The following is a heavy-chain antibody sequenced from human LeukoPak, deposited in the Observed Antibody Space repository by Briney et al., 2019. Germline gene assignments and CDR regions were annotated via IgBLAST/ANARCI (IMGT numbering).Heavy chain of an antibody. CDR1: GYTLTSYA. V-gene: IGHV1-3*01. Sequence: GASVKVSCKASGYTLTSYAMHWVRQAPGQRLEWMGWINAGNGNTKYSQKFQGRVTITRDTSASTAYMELSSLRSEDTAVYYCARDYADSGSYSPHFDYWGQGTLVTVSS. J-gene: IGHJ4*02. CDR2: INAGNGNT. CDR3: ARDYADSGSYSPHFDY. D-gene: IGHD1-26*01.